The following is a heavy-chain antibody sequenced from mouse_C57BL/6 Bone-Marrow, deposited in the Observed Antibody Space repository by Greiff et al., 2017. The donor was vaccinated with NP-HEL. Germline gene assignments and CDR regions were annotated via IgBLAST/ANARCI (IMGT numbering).Heavy chain of an antibody. J-gene: IGHJ2*01. D-gene: IGHD6-1*01. CDR1: GFTFSSYA. Sequence: DVMLVESGEGLVKPGGSLKLSCAASGFTFSSYAMSWVRQTPEKRLEWVAYISSGGDYFYYADPVKGRFTIYRDIARNTLYLQMSSLKSEDTAMYYCTSEGDSRFDYWGQGTTLTVSS. CDR2: ISSGGDYF. V-gene: IGHV5-9-1*02. CDR3: TSEGDSRFDY.